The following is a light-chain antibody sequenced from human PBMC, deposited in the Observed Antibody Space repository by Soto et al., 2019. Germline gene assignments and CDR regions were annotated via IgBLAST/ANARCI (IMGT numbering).Light chain of an antibody. CDR1: SSDVGGYNY. J-gene: IGLJ3*02. Sequence: QSALTQPASVSGSPGQSITISCTGTSSDVGGYNYVSWYQQHPGKAPKLMIYEVSNRPSGVSNRFSGSKSGNTASLTISGLQAEDEADYYCSSYTTFNTWVFGGGTQLTVL. CDR3: SSYTTFNTWV. CDR2: EVS. V-gene: IGLV2-14*01.